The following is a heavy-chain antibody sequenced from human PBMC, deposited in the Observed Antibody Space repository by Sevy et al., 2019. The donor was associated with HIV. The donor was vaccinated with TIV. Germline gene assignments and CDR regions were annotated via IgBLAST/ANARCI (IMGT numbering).Heavy chain of an antibody. CDR1: GFTFSSYA. CDR3: ARVMDTAMPRVYYYGMDV. CDR2: ISYDGSNK. J-gene: IGHJ6*02. Sequence: GGSLRLSCAASGFTFSSYAMHWVRQAPGKGLEWVAVISYDGSNKYYADSVKGRFTISRDNSKNTLYLQMNSLRAEDTAVYYCARVMDTAMPRVYYYGMDVWGQRTTVTVSS. V-gene: IGHV3-30*04. D-gene: IGHD5-18*01.